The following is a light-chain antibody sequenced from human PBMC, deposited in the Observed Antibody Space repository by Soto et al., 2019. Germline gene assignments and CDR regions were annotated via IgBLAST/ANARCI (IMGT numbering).Light chain of an antibody. CDR1: SSDVGGYNY. Sequence: QSALTQPASVSGSPGQSITISCTGTSSDVGGYNYVSWYQQHPGKAPKPMIYKVSNRPSGVSNRFSGSNSGNTASLTISGLQADDEADYYCCSYAGTSTLVFGGGTKLTVL. J-gene: IGLJ2*01. V-gene: IGLV2-14*01. CDR3: CSYAGTSTLV. CDR2: KVS.